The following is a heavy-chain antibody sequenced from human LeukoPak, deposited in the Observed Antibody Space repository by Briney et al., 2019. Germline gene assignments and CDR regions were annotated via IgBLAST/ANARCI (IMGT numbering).Heavy chain of an antibody. CDR1: GFTFSSYA. D-gene: IGHD5-12*01. J-gene: IGHJ4*02. Sequence: GGSLRLSCAASGFTFSSYAMHWVRQAPGRGLEWVAVISYDGSNKYYADSVKGRFTISRDNSKNTLYLQMNSLRAEDTAVYYCAREYSGYDWGQGTLVTVSS. CDR3: AREYSGYD. CDR2: ISYDGSNK. V-gene: IGHV3-30-3*01.